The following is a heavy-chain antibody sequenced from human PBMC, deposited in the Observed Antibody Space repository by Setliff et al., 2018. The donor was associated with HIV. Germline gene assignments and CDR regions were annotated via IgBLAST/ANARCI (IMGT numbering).Heavy chain of an antibody. CDR1: GFTFSSYW. D-gene: IGHD4-4*01. V-gene: IGHV3-74*01. CDR3: ASGGGTTVTPFDY. J-gene: IGHJ4*02. Sequence: GGSLRLSCSASGFTFSSYWMHWVRQAPGKGLVWVSRINSDGSSSSYADSVKGRFTISRDNAKKTLYLQMNSLRAEDTAVYYCASGGGTTVTPFDYWGQGTLVTVSS. CDR2: INSDGSSS.